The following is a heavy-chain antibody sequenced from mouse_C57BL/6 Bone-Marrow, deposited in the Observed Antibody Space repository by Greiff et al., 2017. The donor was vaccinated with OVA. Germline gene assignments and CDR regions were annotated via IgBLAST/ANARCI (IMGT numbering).Heavy chain of an antibody. D-gene: IGHD1-1*01. CDR1: GYTFTSYG. Sequence: QVQLKESGAELARPGASVKLSCKASGYTFTSYGISWVKQRTGQGLEWIGEIYPRSGNTYYNEKFKGKATLTADKSSSTAYMELRSLTSEDSAVYFCARTTTGYWGQGTLVTVSA. J-gene: IGHJ3*01. V-gene: IGHV1-81*01. CDR3: ARTTTGY. CDR2: IYPRSGNT.